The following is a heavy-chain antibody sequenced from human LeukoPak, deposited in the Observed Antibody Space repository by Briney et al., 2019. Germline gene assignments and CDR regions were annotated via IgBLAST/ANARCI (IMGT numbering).Heavy chain of an antibody. V-gene: IGHV4-34*01. CDR1: GGSFSGYY. Sequence: SETLSLTCAVYGGSFSGYYWSWIRQPPGKGLEWIGEINHSGSTNYNPSLKSRVTISVDTSKNQFSLKLSSVTAADTAVYYCASGSSGYYDEGYFDYWGQGTLVTVSS. D-gene: IGHD3-22*01. J-gene: IGHJ4*02. CDR3: ASGSSGYYDEGYFDY. CDR2: INHSGST.